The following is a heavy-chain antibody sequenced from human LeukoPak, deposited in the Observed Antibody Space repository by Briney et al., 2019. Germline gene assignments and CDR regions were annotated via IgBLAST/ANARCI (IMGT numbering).Heavy chain of an antibody. CDR1: GFTFSSHA. Sequence: GGSLRLSCAASGFTFSSHAMSWVRQAPGKGLEWVSTVSGSGGSTYYADSVDGRFAISRDNSKNTLYLEMINLRAEDTAIYYCAKVAITVTVVDFFDYWVQGTLVTVSS. CDR3: AKVAITVTVVDFFDY. D-gene: IGHD3-22*01. V-gene: IGHV3-23*01. CDR2: VSGSGGST. J-gene: IGHJ4*02.